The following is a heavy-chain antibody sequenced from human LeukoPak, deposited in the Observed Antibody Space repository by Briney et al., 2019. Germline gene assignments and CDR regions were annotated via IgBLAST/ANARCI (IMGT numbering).Heavy chain of an antibody. V-gene: IGHV1-2*02. CDR3: AREYDDILTGYSPYYYMDF. CDR2: INPNSGGT. CDR1: GYTFTDYY. J-gene: IGHJ6*03. Sequence: GASVKVSCKASGYTFTDYYMHWVRQAPGQGLEWMGWINPNSGGTNYAQKFLGRVTMTRDTSISTAYMELSRLKSDDTAVYYCAREYDDILTGYSPYYYMDFWGKGTTVTVSS. D-gene: IGHD3-9*01.